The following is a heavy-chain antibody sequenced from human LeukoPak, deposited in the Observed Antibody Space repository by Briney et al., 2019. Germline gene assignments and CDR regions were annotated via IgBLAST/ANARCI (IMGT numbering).Heavy chain of an antibody. CDR1: VGSISSYY. CDR3: ARPSKAGTMTTVVMDAFDI. J-gene: IGHJ3*02. D-gene: IGHD4-23*01. CDR2: IYYSGST. Sequence: SQTLSLTCTVSVGSISSYYGSCIRQPPGPRRGGIGYIYYSGSTNYNPSLKSSVTISVDTSKNQFSLKLSSVPAADTAVYYCARPSKAGTMTTVVMDAFDIWGQGTMVTVSS. V-gene: IGHV4-59*01.